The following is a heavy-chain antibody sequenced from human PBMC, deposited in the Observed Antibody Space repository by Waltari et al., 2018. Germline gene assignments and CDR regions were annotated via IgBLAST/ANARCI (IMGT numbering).Heavy chain of an antibody. CDR3: SRESGDAFDI. V-gene: IGHV1-2*02. J-gene: IGHJ3*02. Sequence: QVQLVQSGAEAKQPGASVKVSCKVSGYAVSDYHLHWGRQAPGQGCEWMGCNDPGSRGRNNARSVQGRVTMTRDTSTNTAYMEWTGLTSDDTALYYCSRESGDAFDIWGQGTVVTVSS. CDR1: GYAVSDYH. CDR2: NDPGSRGR. D-gene: IGHD3-10*01.